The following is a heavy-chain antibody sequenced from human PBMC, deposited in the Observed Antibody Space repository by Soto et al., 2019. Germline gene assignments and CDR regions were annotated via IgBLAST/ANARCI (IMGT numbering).Heavy chain of an antibody. Sequence: EVQLVESGGGLVQPGGSLRLSCAASGFTFSSYSMNWVRQAPGKGLEWVSYISSSSSTIYYADSVKGRFTISRDNAKNSLYLQMTSLRAKDTAVYYCARHPERIAEIGWFDPWGQGTLVIVSS. J-gene: IGHJ5*02. CDR1: GFTFSSYS. CDR3: ARHPERIAEIGWFDP. CDR2: ISSSSSTI. V-gene: IGHV3-48*01. D-gene: IGHD6-13*01.